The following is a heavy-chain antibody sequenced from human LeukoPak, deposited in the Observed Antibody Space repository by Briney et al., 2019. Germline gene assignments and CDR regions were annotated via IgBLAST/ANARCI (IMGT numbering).Heavy chain of an antibody. CDR2: IYYSGYT. V-gene: IGHV4-39*01. J-gene: IGHJ4*02. D-gene: IGHD4-23*01. Sequence: SETLSLTCTVSGGSISSSSYYWGWIRQPPGKGLEWIGSIYYSGYTYYNPSLKSRVTISVYASKHQFSLKLSSVTAADTAVYHCARHGIHGRNPLNPYDYWGQGTLVTVSS. CDR3: ARHGIHGRNPLNPYDY. CDR1: GGSISSSSYY.